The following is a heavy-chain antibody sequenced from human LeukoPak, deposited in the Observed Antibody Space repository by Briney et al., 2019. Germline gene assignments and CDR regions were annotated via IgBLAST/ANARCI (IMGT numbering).Heavy chain of an antibody. D-gene: IGHD1-26*01. V-gene: IGHV3-21*01. Sequence: PGGSLRLSCAASGFTFSSYWMHWVRQAPGKGLEWVSSISGSSSFIYYADSVKGRFTISRDNAKTSLYLQMNSLRAEDTAVYYCARAFGPAGATKDYWGQGTLVTVSS. J-gene: IGHJ4*02. CDR2: ISGSSSFI. CDR3: ARAFGPAGATKDY. CDR1: GFTFSSYW.